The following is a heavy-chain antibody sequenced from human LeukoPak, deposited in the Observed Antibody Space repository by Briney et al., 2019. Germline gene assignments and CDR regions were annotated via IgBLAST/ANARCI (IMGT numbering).Heavy chain of an antibody. D-gene: IGHD1-14*01. V-gene: IGHV1-18*01. CDR3: ARARKTTAYFDY. CDR2: ISAYNGNT. Sequence: GASVKVSCTASGYTFTIYGISWVRQAPGQGLEWVGWISAYNGNTNYAQKLQGRVTMTTDTSTSTAYMELRSLRSDDTAVYYCARARKTTAYFDYWGQGTLVTVSS. J-gene: IGHJ4*02. CDR1: GYTFTIYG.